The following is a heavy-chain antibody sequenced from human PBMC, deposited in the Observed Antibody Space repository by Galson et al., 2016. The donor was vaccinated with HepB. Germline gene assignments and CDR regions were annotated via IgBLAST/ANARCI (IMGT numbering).Heavy chain of an antibody. V-gene: IGHV4-34*01. J-gene: IGHJ5*02. D-gene: IGHD3-3*01. CDR2: VNHATGT. CDR1: GGSFSDYN. Sequence: SETLSLTCAVYGGSFSDYNCNWVRQPPGKGLEWIGEVNHATGTNYNPSLKSRVTISLDKARNLFSLQLASVTAADTAVYYCARITVGFGKPRGRFDPWGQGTLVIVSS. CDR3: ARITVGFGKPRGRFDP.